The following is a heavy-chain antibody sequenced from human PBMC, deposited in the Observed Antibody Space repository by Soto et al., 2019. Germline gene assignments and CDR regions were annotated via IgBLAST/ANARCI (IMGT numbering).Heavy chain of an antibody. D-gene: IGHD3-3*01. CDR1: GGSIRSYY. V-gene: IGHV4-59*01. CDR2: VYYGGSA. CDR3: AGEGALVTLGVV. J-gene: IGHJ4*02. Sequence: PSETLSLTCTVSGGSIRSYYWTWIRQTPGRGLEWIGNVYYGGSANYNPSLKSRVTISMDTSKNQFSLTLTSVTAEDTAVYYCAGEGALVTLGVVWGQGTRVTVSS.